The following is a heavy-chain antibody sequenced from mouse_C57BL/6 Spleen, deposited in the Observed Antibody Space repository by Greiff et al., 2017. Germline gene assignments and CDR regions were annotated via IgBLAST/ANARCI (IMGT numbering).Heavy chain of an antibody. Sequence: EVQVVESGGGLVKPGGSLKLSCAASGFTFSSYAMSWVRQTPEKRLEWVATISDGGSYTYYPDNVKGRFTISRDNAKNNLYLQMSHLKSEDTAMYYCARDGYYDYEGFAYWGQGTLVTVSA. D-gene: IGHD2-4*01. V-gene: IGHV5-4*01. J-gene: IGHJ3*01. CDR1: GFTFSSYA. CDR2: ISDGGSYT. CDR3: ARDGYYDYEGFAY.